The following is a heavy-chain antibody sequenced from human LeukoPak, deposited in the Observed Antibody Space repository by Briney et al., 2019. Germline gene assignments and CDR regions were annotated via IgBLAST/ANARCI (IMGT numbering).Heavy chain of an antibody. J-gene: IGHJ4*02. CDR1: GFTVSSNY. CDR2: VCSDGNT. V-gene: IGHV3-53*01. Sequence: GGSLRLSCAASGFTVSSNYMGWVHQAPGKGLEWVSIVCSDGNTYYADSVKGRFTISRDNSKNTLYLQMNSLRAEDTAVYFCARSEGGDPIFDYWGQGTLVTVSS. CDR3: ARSEGGDPIFDY. D-gene: IGHD2-21*02.